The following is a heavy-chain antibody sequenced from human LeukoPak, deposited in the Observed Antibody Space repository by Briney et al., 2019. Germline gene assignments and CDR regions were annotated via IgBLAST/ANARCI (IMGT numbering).Heavy chain of an antibody. CDR2: ISSNGADT. J-gene: IGHJ4*02. D-gene: IGHD1-14*01. CDR3: ANYRKPQGLDY. CDR1: RFAFSTYA. Sequence: GGSLRLSCAVSRFAFSTYAMTWVGQAPGQGLEYVSPISSNGADTYYADSVKGRFTISRDNSKNTLYLQMTSLRVEDTAVYYCANYRKPQGLDYWGQGTLVTVSS. V-gene: IGHV3-23*01.